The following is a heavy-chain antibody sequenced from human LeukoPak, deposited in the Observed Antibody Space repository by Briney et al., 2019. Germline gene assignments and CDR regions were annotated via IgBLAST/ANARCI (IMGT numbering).Heavy chain of an antibody. CDR1: GYTFTGYY. J-gene: IGHJ4*02. CDR3: ARSPYYYGSGSYYREYYFDY. D-gene: IGHD3-10*01. CDR2: INPNSGGT. V-gene: IGHV1-2*02. Sequence: ASVKVSCKASGYTFTGYYMHWVRQAPGQGLEWMGWINPNSGGTNYAQKFQGRVTMTRDTSISTAYMELSRLRSDDTAVYYCARSPYYYGSGSYYREYYFDYWGQGTLVTVSS.